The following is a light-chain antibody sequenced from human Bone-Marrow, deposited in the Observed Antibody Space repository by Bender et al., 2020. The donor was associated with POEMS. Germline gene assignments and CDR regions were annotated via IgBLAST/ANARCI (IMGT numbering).Light chain of an antibody. J-gene: IGLJ1*01. Sequence: QSVLTQPPSVSGAPGQRVTISCTGSSSNTGSGYDINWYQHLPGTAPKLLIYGYNNRPSGVSHRFSGSKSGDTASLTISGLQAEDEAEYYCSSYTSNNTPNVFGTGTKVTVL. CDR2: GYN. CDR1: SSNTGSGYD. V-gene: IGLV1-40*01. CDR3: SSYTSNNTPNV.